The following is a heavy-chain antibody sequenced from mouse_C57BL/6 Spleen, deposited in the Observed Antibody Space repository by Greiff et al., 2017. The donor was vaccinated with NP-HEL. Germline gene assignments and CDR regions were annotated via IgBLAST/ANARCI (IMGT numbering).Heavy chain of an antibody. J-gene: IGHJ2*01. D-gene: IGHD3-2*02. CDR3: AIEGLDSSGYGYCDY. CDR2: IHPSDSDT. V-gene: IGHV1-74*01. CDR1: GYTFTSYW. Sequence: VQLQQPGAELVKPGASVKVSCQASGYTFTSYWMPWVKQRPGQGLEWIGRIHPSDSDTNYNQKFKGKATLTVDKSSSTAYMQLSSLTSEDSAVYYCAIEGLDSSGYGYCDYWGQGTTLTVSS.